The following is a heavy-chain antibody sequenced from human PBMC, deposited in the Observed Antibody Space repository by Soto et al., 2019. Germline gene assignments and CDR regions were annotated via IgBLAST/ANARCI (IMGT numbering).Heavy chain of an antibody. CDR3: ARLYYYDSSGSSYYYGMDV. Sequence: GESLKISCKGSGYSFTSYWIGWVRQMPGKGLEWMGTIYPGDSDTRYSPSFQGQVTISADKSISTAYLQWSSLKASDTAMYYCARLYYYDSSGSSYYYGMDVWGQGTTVTVSS. D-gene: IGHD3-22*01. CDR1: GYSFTSYW. V-gene: IGHV5-51*01. J-gene: IGHJ6*02. CDR2: IYPGDSDT.